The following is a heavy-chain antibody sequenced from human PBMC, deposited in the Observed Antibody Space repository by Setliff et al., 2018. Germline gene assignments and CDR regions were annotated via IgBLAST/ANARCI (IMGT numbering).Heavy chain of an antibody. J-gene: IGHJ6*03. D-gene: IGHD6-19*01. CDR1: GGSIENYY. Sequence: SETLSLTCTVSGGSIENYYWSWIRQPAGKGLEWIGRIYTSGSTNYNPSLKSRVTMSVDTSKNQFSLKLNSVTAADMAVYYCAREQWLDPPGYYYMDVWAKGTTVTVSS. CDR3: AREQWLDPPGYYYMDV. CDR2: IYTSGST. V-gene: IGHV4-4*07.